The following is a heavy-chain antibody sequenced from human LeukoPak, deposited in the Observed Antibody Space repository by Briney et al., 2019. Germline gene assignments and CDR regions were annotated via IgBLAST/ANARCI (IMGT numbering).Heavy chain of an antibody. J-gene: IGHJ3*02. CDR3: ARQVVEMATISAFDI. Sequence: SETLSLTCAVSGYSISSGYYWGWIRQPPGKGLEWIGSIYHSGSTYYNPSLKSRVTTSVDTSKNQFSLKLSSVTAADTAVYYCARQVVEMATISAFDIWGQGTMVTVSS. CDR2: IYHSGST. CDR1: GYSISSGYY. D-gene: IGHD5-24*01. V-gene: IGHV4-38-2*01.